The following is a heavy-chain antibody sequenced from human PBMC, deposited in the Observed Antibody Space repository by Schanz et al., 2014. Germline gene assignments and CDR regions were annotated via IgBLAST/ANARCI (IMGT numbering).Heavy chain of an antibody. Sequence: VQLVESGGDLVQPGGSLRLSCSASGFTFSTFAMHWVRQAPGKGLEYISAISNNGDSTYYADSVTGRFTISRDNAKNTLYLQMNSLRAEDTAVYYCAKGRFGELSAFDIWGQGTMVTVSS. CDR3: AKGRFGELSAFDI. V-gene: IGHV3-64*04. CDR1: GFTFSTFA. D-gene: IGHD3-10*01. CDR2: ISNNGDST. J-gene: IGHJ3*02.